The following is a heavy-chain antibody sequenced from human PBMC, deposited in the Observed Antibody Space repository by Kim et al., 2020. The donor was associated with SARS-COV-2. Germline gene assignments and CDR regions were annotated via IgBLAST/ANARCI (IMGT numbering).Heavy chain of an antibody. J-gene: IGHJ4*02. D-gene: IGHD3-10*01. CDR2: YN. V-gene: IGHV6-1*01. Sequence: YNDYAVSVKSRITINPDTSKNQFSLQLNSVTPEDTAVYYCARLVRGVIDYWGQGTLVTVSS. CDR3: ARLVRGVIDY.